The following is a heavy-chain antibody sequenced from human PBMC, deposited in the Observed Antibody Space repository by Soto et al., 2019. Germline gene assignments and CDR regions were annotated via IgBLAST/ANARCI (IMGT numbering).Heavy chain of an antibody. J-gene: IGHJ4*02. Sequence: GGSLRLSCAASGFTFSSYAMHWVRQAPGKGLEWVAVISYDGSNKYCADSVKGRFTISRDNSKNTLYLQMNSLRAEDTAVYYCARDRSYYYDSSGYPLFYWGQGTLVTVSS. CDR1: GFTFSSYA. V-gene: IGHV3-30-3*01. D-gene: IGHD3-22*01. CDR2: ISYDGSNK. CDR3: ARDRSYYYDSSGYPLFY.